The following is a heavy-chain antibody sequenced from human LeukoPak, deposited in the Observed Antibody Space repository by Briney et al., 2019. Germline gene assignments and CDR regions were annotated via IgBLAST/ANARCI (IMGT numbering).Heavy chain of an antibody. D-gene: IGHD1-14*01. CDR2: IWYDGSNK. Sequence: PGGSLRLSCAASGFTVSSNCMSWVRQAPGKGLEWVAVIWYDGSNKYYADSVKGRFTISRDNSKNTLYLQMNSLRAEDTAVYYCASERTSSYYFDYWGQGTLVTVSS. CDR3: ASERTSSYYFDY. V-gene: IGHV3-33*08. J-gene: IGHJ4*02. CDR1: GFTVSSNC.